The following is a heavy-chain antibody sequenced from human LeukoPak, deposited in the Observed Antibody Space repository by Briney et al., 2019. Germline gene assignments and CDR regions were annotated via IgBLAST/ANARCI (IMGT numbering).Heavy chain of an antibody. V-gene: IGHV4-4*07. CDR2: IYTSGST. Sequence: SETLSLTCTVSGGSISSYYWSWIRQPAGKGLEWIGRIYTSGSTNYNPSLKSRVTISVDTSKNQFSLKLSSVTAADTAVYYCARMGIAAAATISAFDIWGQGTMVTVSS. D-gene: IGHD6-13*01. CDR3: ARMGIAAAATISAFDI. CDR1: GGSISSYY. J-gene: IGHJ3*02.